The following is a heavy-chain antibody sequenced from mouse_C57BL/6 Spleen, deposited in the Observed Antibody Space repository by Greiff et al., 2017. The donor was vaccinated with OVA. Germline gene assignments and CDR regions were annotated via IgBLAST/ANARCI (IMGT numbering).Heavy chain of an antibody. CDR1: GYTFTSYW. CDR3: ARGDPQARGDYAMDY. CDR2: IDPSDSYT. J-gene: IGHJ4*01. D-gene: IGHD3-1*01. Sequence: VQLQQSGAELVKPGASVKLSCKASGYTFTSYWMQWVKQRPGQGLEWIGEIDPSDSYTNYNQKFKGKATLTVDTSSSTASMQLSSLTSDDSAVYYCARGDPQARGDYAMDYWGQGTSVTVSS. V-gene: IGHV1-50*01.